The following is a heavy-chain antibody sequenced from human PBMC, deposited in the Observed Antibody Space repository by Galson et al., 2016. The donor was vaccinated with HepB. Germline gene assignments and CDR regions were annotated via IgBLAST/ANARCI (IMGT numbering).Heavy chain of an antibody. Sequence: SETLSLTCTVSGGSINTYYWHWIRQPPGKGLEWIGYMYYTGSTNYNPSLKSRVTISADTPNNQFSLKLMSVSAADTAVYYCAREDRYRNGRSYYFDYWGQGTPVTVAS. D-gene: IGHD5-18*01. V-gene: IGHV4-59*01. CDR1: GGSINTYY. CDR3: AREDRYRNGRSYYFDY. J-gene: IGHJ4*02. CDR2: MYYTGST.